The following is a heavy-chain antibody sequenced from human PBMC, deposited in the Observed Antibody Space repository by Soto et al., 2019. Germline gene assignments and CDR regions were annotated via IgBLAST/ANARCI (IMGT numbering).Heavy chain of an antibody. Sequence: PVGSLRLSCAASGFTFSSYGMHWVRQAPGKGLEWVAVISYDGSNKYYADSVKGRFTISRDNSKNTLYLQMNSLRAEDTAVYYCAKDYYDSSGYPDYWGHGTLGTVS. V-gene: IGHV3-30*18. D-gene: IGHD3-22*01. J-gene: IGHJ4*01. CDR3: AKDYYDSSGYPDY. CDR2: ISYDGSNK. CDR1: GFTFSSYG.